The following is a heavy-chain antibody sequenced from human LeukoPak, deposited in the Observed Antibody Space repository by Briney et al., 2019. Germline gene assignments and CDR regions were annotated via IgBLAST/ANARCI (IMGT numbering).Heavy chain of an antibody. Sequence: GGALRLSCAASGVTFTIYAMSWVCQGPGRGLGWGSAISSGGGSTYYADSVKGRFTISRDNSTNTLYLQMNSLRAEDTAVYYCAKEPPYGSGSYFDYWGQGTLVTVSS. CDR1: GVTFTIYA. J-gene: IGHJ4*02. CDR3: AKEPPYGSGSYFDY. V-gene: IGHV3-23*01. CDR2: ISSGGGST. D-gene: IGHD3-10*01.